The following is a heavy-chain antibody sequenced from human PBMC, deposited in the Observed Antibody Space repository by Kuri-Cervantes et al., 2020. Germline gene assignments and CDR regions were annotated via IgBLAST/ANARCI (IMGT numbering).Heavy chain of an antibody. Sequence: GESLKISCAVSGFTVSSNYMSWVRQAPGKGLEWVAVISYDGSNKYYADSVKGRFTISRDNSKNTLYLQMNSLRAEDTAVYYCAREIIRYFDYWGQGTLVTVSS. CDR3: AREIIRYFDY. CDR2: ISYDGSNK. D-gene: IGHD3-9*01. J-gene: IGHJ4*02. CDR1: GFTVSSNY. V-gene: IGHV3-30-3*01.